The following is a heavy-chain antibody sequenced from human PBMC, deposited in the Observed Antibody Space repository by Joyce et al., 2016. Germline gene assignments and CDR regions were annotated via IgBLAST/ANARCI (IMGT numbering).Heavy chain of an antibody. CDR3: AKSGTDNWFDH. J-gene: IGHJ5*02. CDR1: GYTFTSDW. D-gene: IGHD3-10*01. V-gene: IGHV5-51*01. Sequence: EVQLVQSGAEVKKPGESLKISCKGSGYTFTSDWIGWVRQMPGKGLEWMGIIYPYDSDTRYSPSFQRHVTISTDTSLNAAYLQWNNLRASDTAMYYCAKSGTDNWFDHWGQGTLVTVSS. CDR2: IYPYDSDT.